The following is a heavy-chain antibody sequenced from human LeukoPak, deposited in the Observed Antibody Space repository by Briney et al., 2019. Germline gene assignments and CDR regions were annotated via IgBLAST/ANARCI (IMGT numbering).Heavy chain of an antibody. CDR3: ARDNSVGDIAWWFDP. V-gene: IGHV1-69*05. CDR1: GGTFSSYA. J-gene: IGHJ5*02. Sequence: GASVKVSCKASGGTFSSYAISWVRQAPGQGLEWVGLINPTGTATIYAEKFQGRVTLTRDRSTTTDYMELRSLKSEDTAVYYCARDNSVGDIAWWFDPWGQGTPVTVSS. CDR2: INPTGTAT. D-gene: IGHD1-26*01.